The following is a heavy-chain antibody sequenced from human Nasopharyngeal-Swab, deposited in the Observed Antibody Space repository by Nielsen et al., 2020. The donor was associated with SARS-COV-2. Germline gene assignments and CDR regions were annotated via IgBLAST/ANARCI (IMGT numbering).Heavy chain of an antibody. D-gene: IGHD3-22*01. Sequence: SVKLSCKASGGTLSSYAISWVRQAPGQGLEWMGGIIPIFGTANYAQKFQGRVTITADESTSTAYMELSSLRSEDTAVYYCASDLTVYRYYDGSGYYYVAFDIWGQGTMVTVSS. CDR1: GGTLSSYA. J-gene: IGHJ3*02. CDR2: IIPIFGTA. V-gene: IGHV1-69*13. CDR3: ASDLTVYRYYDGSGYYYVAFDI.